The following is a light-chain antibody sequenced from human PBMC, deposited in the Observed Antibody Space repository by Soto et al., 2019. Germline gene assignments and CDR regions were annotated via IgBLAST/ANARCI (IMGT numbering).Light chain of an antibody. J-gene: IGKJ1*01. CDR2: AAT. CDR1: QGIRND. CDR3: LQDYNYPRT. Sequence: ALQLTQSPSSLSASVGDRVTITCRASQGIRNDLGWYQQKPGKDPTLLIYAATSFQSGVPSRFSGSGSGTDFTLTISSLQTEDFATDYCLQDYNYPRTCGQGTKVEIK. V-gene: IGKV1-6*01.